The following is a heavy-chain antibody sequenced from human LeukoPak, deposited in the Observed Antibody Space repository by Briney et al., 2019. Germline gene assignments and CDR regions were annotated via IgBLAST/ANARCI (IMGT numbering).Heavy chain of an antibody. Sequence: GGSLRLSRTASGFTFGDYAITWVRQAPGKGLEWVSSISSSSSYIYYADSVKGRFTISRDNAKNSLYLQMNSLRAEDTAVYYCARALPRGFRHMDVWGKGTTVTVSS. J-gene: IGHJ6*03. CDR3: ARALPRGFRHMDV. D-gene: IGHD5-12*01. V-gene: IGHV3-21*01. CDR2: ISSSSSYI. CDR1: GFTFGDYA.